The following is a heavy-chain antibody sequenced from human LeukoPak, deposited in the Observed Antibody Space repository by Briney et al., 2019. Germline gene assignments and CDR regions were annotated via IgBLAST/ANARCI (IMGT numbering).Heavy chain of an antibody. CDR1: GSRFTSYW. D-gene: IGHD3-10*01. J-gene: IGHJ5*02. Sequence: GESLQISCKGSGSRFTSYWISWVRQLPGKGLEWMGRIDPSDSYTNYSPSFQGHVTISADKSISTAYLQWSSLKASDTAMYYCARIYYGSRFDHWGQGTLVTVSS. CDR2: IDPSDSYT. V-gene: IGHV5-10-1*01. CDR3: ARIYYGSRFDH.